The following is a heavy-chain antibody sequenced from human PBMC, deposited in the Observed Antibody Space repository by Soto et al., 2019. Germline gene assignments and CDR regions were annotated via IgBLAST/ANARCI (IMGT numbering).Heavy chain of an antibody. D-gene: IGHD3-3*01. J-gene: IGHJ4*02. CDR1: GGSISSGGYY. Sequence: SETLSLTCTVSGGSISSGGYYWSWIRQHPGKGLEWIGYIYYIGSTYYNPSLKSRVTISVDTSKNQFSLKLSSVTAADTAVYYFARGRIRIVGVVTTFDCFGQCTLVTLCS. V-gene: IGHV4-31*03. CDR2: IYYIGST. CDR3: ARGRIRIVGVVTTFDC.